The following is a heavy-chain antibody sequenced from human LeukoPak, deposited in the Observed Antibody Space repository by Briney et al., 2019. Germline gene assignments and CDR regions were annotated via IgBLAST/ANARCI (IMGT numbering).Heavy chain of an antibody. J-gene: IGHJ4*02. Sequence: GGSLRLSCAASGFTFDHAWMSWVRQAPGKGLEWVGRIKTNTDGGTTDYAAPVKGRFTISRDDSKNTLYLQMNSLKTEDTAVYYCSVEMATIQFFVEQFDYWGQGTLVTVSS. CDR3: SVEMATIQFFVEQFDY. D-gene: IGHD5-24*01. CDR2: IKTNTDGGTT. CDR1: GFTFDHAW. V-gene: IGHV3-15*01.